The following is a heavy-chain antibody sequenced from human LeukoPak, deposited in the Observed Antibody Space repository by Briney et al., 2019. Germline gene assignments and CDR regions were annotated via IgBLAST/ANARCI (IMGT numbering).Heavy chain of an antibody. CDR3: ARDGEAEYSEDY. D-gene: IGHD1-26*01. J-gene: IGHJ4*02. CDR2: ISAYNGNT. Sequence: ASVKVSCKASGYTSTDYYIHWVRQAPGQGLEWMGWISAYNGNTNYAQKLQGRVTMTTDTSTSTAYMELRSLRSDDTAVYYCARDGEAEYSEDYWGQGTLVTVPS. CDR1: GYTSTDYY. V-gene: IGHV1-18*04.